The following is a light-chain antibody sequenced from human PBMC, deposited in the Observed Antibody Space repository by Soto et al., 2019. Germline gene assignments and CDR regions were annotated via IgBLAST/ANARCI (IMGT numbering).Light chain of an antibody. CDR2: DAS. Sequence: IVLTQSPATLFFSPGERAALSCGASQSVTSSYLAWYQHRPGLAPSLLLYDASTRATGIPDRFSASGSGTDFTLTISRLEPEDFAVYYCHQYGSSPGTFGQGTKLDIQ. CDR1: QSVTSSY. J-gene: IGKJ2*01. V-gene: IGKV3D-20*01. CDR3: HQYGSSPGT.